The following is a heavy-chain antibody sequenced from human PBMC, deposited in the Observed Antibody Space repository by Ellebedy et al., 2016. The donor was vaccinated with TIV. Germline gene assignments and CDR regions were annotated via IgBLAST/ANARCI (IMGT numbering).Heavy chain of an antibody. V-gene: IGHV1-18*01. J-gene: IGHJ4*02. D-gene: IGHD2-2*01. Sequence: ASVKVSCXASGYTFTSYGISWVRQAPGQGLEWMGWISAYNGNTNYAQKLQGRVTMTTDTSTSTAYMELSRLRSDDTAVYYCARAYCSSTSCYFSLGYWGQGTLVTVSS. CDR3: ARAYCSSTSCYFSLGY. CDR2: ISAYNGNT. CDR1: GYTFTSYG.